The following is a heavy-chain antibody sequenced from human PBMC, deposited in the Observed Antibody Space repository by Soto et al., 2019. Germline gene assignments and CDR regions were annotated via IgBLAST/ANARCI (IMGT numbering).Heavy chain of an antibody. CDR1: GFTFSSYA. J-gene: IGHJ4*02. Sequence: GGSLRLSCAASGFTFSSYAMSWVRQAPGKGLEWVSAISGSGGSTYYADSVKGRFTISRDNSKNTLYLQMNSLRAEDTAVYYCAKNSHYYDSSGYYYFFDYWGQGTLVTSPQ. D-gene: IGHD3-22*01. CDR3: AKNSHYYDSSGYYYFFDY. V-gene: IGHV3-23*01. CDR2: ISGSGGST.